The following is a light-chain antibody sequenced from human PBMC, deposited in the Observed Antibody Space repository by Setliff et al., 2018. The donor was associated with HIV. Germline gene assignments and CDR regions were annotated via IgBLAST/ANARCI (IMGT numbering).Light chain of an antibody. Sequence: QPRSMXXSPGQLVTISCTGTSSGVDAYDYVSWYQHHPGXAPKLLIYDVSERPSGVPDRFSGSKSGNTASLTISGLQAEDEADYYCCSYAGSYTXVFGTGTKVTVL. J-gene: IGLJ1*01. V-gene: IGLV2-11*01. CDR1: SSGVDAYDY. CDR3: CSYAGSYTXV. CDR2: DVS.